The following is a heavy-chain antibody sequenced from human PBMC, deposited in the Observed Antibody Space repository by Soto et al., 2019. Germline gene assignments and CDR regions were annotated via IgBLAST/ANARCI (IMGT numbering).Heavy chain of an antibody. J-gene: IGHJ4*02. D-gene: IGHD2-2*01. Sequence: PGGSLRLSCVVYGFAFNNYGINWVRQAPGKGLEWVSAVSKSDYTYYSDLVKGRFTISRDNAKNTVSLQMNTLRAEDTAVYFCAREDSIIIPAVSDFWGQGTLVTVSS. V-gene: IGHV3-21*04. CDR3: AREDSIIIPAVSDF. CDR1: GFAFNNYG. CDR2: VSKSDYT.